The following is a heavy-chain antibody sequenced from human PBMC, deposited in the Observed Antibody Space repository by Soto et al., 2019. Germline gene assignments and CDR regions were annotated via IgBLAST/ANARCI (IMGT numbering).Heavy chain of an antibody. D-gene: IGHD3-3*01. V-gene: IGHV3-23*01. Sequence: GGSLRLSCAASGFTFSSYAMSWVRQAPGKGLEWVSAISGSGGSTYYADSVKGRFTISRDNSKNTLYLQMNSLRAEDTAVYYCAKDSADNYDFWSGYSPRGAFDIWGQGTMVTVSS. CDR3: AKDSADNYDFWSGYSPRGAFDI. CDR2: ISGSGGST. CDR1: GFTFSSYA. J-gene: IGHJ3*02.